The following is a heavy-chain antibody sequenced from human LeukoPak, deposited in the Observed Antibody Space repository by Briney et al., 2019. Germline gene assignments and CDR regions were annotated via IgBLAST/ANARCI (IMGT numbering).Heavy chain of an antibody. CDR2: IYTSGST. CDR1: GGSISSYY. V-gene: IGHV4-4*09. J-gene: IGHJ4*02. CDR3: ARQGKVSGWFWLDY. D-gene: IGHD6-19*01. Sequence: SETLSLTCTVSGGSISSYYWSWIRQPPGKGLEWIGYIYTSGSTNYNPSLKSRVTISVDTPKNQFSLKLSSVTAADTAVYYCARQGKVSGWFWLDYWGQGTLVTVSS.